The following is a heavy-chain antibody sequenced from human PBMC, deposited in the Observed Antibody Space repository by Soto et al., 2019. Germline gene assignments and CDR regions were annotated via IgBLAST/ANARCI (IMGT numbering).Heavy chain of an antibody. CDR3: AKDTRIAAHPIGYFDP. V-gene: IGHV3-23*01. J-gene: IGHJ4*02. Sequence: EVQLLESGGGLVQPGGSLRLTCAASGFTFGSYGMSWVRQAPGKGLEWVSSLSGSSLTVYYADSVKGRFTISRDNSDNTLFLEMTSLRAEATAFYYCAKDTRIAAHPIGYFDPWGQGTLVTVSS. CDR2: LSGSSLTV. CDR1: GFTFGSYG. D-gene: IGHD6-6*01.